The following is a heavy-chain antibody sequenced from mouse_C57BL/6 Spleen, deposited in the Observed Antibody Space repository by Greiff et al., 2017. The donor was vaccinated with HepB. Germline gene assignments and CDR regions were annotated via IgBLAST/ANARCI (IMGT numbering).Heavy chain of an antibody. V-gene: IGHV5-17*01. CDR2: ISSGSSTI. J-gene: IGHJ2*01. CDR1: GFTFSDYG. Sequence: EVKVEESGGGLVKPGGSLKLSCAASGFTFSDYGMHWVRQAPEKGLEWVAYISSGSSTIYYADTVKGRFTISRDNAKNTLFLQMTSLRSEDTAMYYCARSTTVVADYWGQGTTLTVSS. CDR3: ARSTTVVADY. D-gene: IGHD1-1*01.